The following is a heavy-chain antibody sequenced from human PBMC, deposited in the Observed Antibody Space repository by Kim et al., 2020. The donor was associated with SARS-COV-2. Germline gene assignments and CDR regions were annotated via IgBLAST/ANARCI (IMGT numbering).Heavy chain of an antibody. J-gene: IGHJ4*02. Sequence: GSNKYYADSVKGRFTISRDNSKNTLYLQMNSLRAEDTAVYYCAKIRGLDYWGQGTLVTVSS. CDR2: GSNK. V-gene: IGHV3-30*02. CDR3: AKIRGLDY. D-gene: IGHD2-15*01.